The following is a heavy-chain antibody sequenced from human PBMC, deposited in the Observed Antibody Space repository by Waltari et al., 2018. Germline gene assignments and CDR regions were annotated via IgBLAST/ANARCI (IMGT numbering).Heavy chain of an antibody. J-gene: IGHJ4*02. CDR2: INTNTGNP. Sequence: QVHLVQSGSEMKKPGASVQVSCKASGYIFTTYGINWVRQAPGQGLEWMGWINTNTGNPTYVQGFTGRFVFSLDTAVSTAYLQISSLKAEDSAIYYCARGGGTFSKPQYFDSWGQGTRVTVSS. D-gene: IGHD1-26*01. CDR3: ARGGGTFSKPQYFDS. CDR1: GYIFTTYG. V-gene: IGHV7-4-1*02.